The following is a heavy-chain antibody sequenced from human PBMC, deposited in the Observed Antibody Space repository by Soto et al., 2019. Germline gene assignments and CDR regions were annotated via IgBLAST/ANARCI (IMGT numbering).Heavy chain of an antibody. V-gene: IGHV3-23*01. D-gene: IGHD1-1*01. CDR2: ISGSGGST. Sequence: GGSLRLSCAASGFTFSSYAMSWVRQAPGKGLEWVSAISGSGGSTYYADSVKGRFTISRDNSKNTLYLQMNSLRAEDTAVYYCAKDHGPGPAWSWSDPIHNPRGNEYYFDYWGQGTLVTVSS. CDR1: GFTFSSYA. J-gene: IGHJ4*02. CDR3: AKDHGPGPAWSWSDPIHNPRGNEYYFDY.